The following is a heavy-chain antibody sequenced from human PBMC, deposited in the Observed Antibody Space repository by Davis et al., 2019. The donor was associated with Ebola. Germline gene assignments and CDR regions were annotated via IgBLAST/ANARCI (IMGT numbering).Heavy chain of an antibody. Sequence: SETLSLTCTVSGGSVSSGSYYWSWIRQPPEKGLEWVGYIYYSGSTNYNPSLKSRVTISVDTSKNQFSLKLSSVTAADTAVYYCARAIKHCSSTSCSIAFDIWGQGTMVTVSS. CDR2: IYYSGST. CDR3: ARAIKHCSSTSCSIAFDI. D-gene: IGHD2-2*01. V-gene: IGHV4-61*01. CDR1: GGSVSSGSYY. J-gene: IGHJ3*02.